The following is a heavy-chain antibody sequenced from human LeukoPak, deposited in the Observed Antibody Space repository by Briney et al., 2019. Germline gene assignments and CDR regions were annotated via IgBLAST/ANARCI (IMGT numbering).Heavy chain of an antibody. CDR1: GFTFSSYG. CDR2: ISEDGINK. D-gene: IGHD1-14*01. V-gene: IGHV3-30*18. J-gene: IGHJ4*02. Sequence: PGGSLRLSCAASGFTFSSYGMHWVRQAPGKGLEWVAGISEDGINKYYADSVKGRFTISRDNSNNTLFLQMNSLRAEDTAVYYCAKDRETTASGTFDYWGQGALVTVSS. CDR3: AKDRETTASGTFDY.